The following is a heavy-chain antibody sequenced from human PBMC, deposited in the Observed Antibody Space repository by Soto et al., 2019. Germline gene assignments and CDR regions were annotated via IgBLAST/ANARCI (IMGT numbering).Heavy chain of an antibody. J-gene: IGHJ1*01. CDR1: GVPISSGYY. CDR2: INYSGSSSYTEDT. CDR3: TREDRFTNGAIDH. Sequence: SETLSLICTVSGVPISSGYYWSWIRQFPGKGLEWIGYINYSGSSSYTEDTYYNPSLKSRISISGDRSKNQFSLRLSSVTAADTAVYFCTREDRFTNGAIDHWGQGTLVTVSS. D-gene: IGHD7-27*01. V-gene: IGHV4-31*03.